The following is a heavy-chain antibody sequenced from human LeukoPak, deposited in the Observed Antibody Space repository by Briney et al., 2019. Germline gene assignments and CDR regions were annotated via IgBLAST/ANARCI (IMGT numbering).Heavy chain of an antibody. CDR2: LSGSGYNT. CDR1: GFTFSSHA. CDR3: AKDPYGTRYFDY. Sequence: GGSLRPSCAASGFTFSSHALSRVRQAPGKGLEWVSSLSGSGYNTYYADSVKGRFTISRDNSKNTVYLQMNSLRAEDTAVYYCAKDPYGTRYFDYWGQGTLVTVSS. V-gene: IGHV3-23*01. D-gene: IGHD2-2*01. J-gene: IGHJ4*02.